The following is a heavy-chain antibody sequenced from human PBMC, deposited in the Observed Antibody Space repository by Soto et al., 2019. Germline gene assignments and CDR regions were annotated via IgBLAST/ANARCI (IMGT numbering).Heavy chain of an antibody. V-gene: IGHV3-30*18. D-gene: IGHD2-2*01. Sequence: LRLSCAASGFTFSSYGMHWVRQAPGKGLEWVAVISYDGSNKYYADSVKGRFTISRDNSKNTLYLQMNSLRAEDTAVYYCAKDARYCSSTSCYVNKNYGMDVWGQGTTVTVS. CDR3: AKDARYCSSTSCYVNKNYGMDV. CDR2: ISYDGSNK. J-gene: IGHJ6*02. CDR1: GFTFSSYG.